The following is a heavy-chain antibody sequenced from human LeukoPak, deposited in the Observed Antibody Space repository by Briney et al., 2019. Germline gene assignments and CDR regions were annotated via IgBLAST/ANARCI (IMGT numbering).Heavy chain of an antibody. Sequence: KGLECVSAISGSGGSTYYADSVKGRFTISRDNSKNTLYLQMNSLRAEDTAVYYCAKSTMDFDYWGQGTLVTVSS. CDR3: AKSTMDFDY. J-gene: IGHJ4*02. CDR2: ISGSGGST. V-gene: IGHV3-23*01.